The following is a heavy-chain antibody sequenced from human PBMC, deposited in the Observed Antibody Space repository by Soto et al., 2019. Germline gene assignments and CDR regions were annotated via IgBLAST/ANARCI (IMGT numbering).Heavy chain of an antibody. J-gene: IGHJ6*02. CDR1: GGSVSSGSYY. CDR2: IYYSGST. D-gene: IGHD2-2*01. CDR3: ARLGGHCSSSSCFGFYVMDV. V-gene: IGHV4-39*01. Sequence: PSETLSLTCTVSGGSVSSGSYYWGWIRQPPGRGLEWIGSIYYSGSTYYNPSLKSRVTISVDTSKNQFSLKLSSVTAADTAVYYCARLGGHCSSSSCFGFYVMDVWGQGTTVTVSS.